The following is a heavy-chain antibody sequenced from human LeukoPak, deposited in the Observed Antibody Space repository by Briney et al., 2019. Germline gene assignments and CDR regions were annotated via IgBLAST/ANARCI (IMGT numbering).Heavy chain of an antibody. CDR1: GFTFSSYW. D-gene: IGHD3-16*02. J-gene: IGHJ4*02. CDR3: ARDFFAFGGVIALLDY. V-gene: IGHV3-7*01. CDR2: IKLDGSEK. Sequence: GGSLRLSCAASGFTFSSYWMSWVRQAPGKGLEWVANIKLDGSEKYYADSVKGRFTISRDNAKKSLLQMNSLRDEDTAVYCCARDFFAFGGVIALLDYWGQGTLVTVSS.